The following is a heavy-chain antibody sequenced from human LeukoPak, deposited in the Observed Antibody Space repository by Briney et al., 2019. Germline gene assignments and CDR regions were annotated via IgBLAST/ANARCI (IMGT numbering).Heavy chain of an antibody. J-gene: IGHJ4*02. CDR2: INQDGSGR. Sequence: GGSLRLSCAASGITFSPYWMSRVPQAPGKGLEWVANINQDGSGRDYVDSVRGRFTISRDNAKNSLYLQMNSLRAEDTAVYYCARSRDRAYDYWGQGTLVTVAS. CDR1: GITFSPYW. D-gene: IGHD3-22*01. CDR3: ARSRDRAYDY. V-gene: IGHV3-7*01.